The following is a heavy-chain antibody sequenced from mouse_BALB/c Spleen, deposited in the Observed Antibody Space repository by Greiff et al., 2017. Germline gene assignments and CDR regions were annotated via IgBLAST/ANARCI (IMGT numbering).Heavy chain of an antibody. CDR2: INPSNGRT. V-gene: IGHV1S81*02. Sequence: QVQLQQPGAELVKPGASVKLSCKASGYTFTSYWVHWVKQRPGQGLEWIGEINPSNGRTNYNEKFKSKATLTVDKSSSTAYMQLSSLTSEDSAVYYCARGSDYGFAYWGQGTLVTVSA. CDR3: ARGSDYGFAY. CDR1: GYTFTSYW. D-gene: IGHD2-4*01. J-gene: IGHJ3*01.